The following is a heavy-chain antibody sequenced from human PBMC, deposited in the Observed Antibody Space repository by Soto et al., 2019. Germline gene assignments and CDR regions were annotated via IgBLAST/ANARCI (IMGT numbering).Heavy chain of an antibody. CDR3: ARCGSYGFVWFYYYAMDV. D-gene: IGHD5-18*01. V-gene: IGHV3-7*01. CDR2: ISEDGSEK. J-gene: IGHJ6*02. CDR1: GFMFTKHW. Sequence: EVQLVESGGGAVQPGGSLRLSCVVSGFMFTKHWMGWVRQVPGKGLEWLANISEDGSEKNYVDSVKGRFTISRDNAKNSLYLQMSSLRAEDTAVYYCARCGSYGFVWFYYYAMDVWGQGTAVTVSS.